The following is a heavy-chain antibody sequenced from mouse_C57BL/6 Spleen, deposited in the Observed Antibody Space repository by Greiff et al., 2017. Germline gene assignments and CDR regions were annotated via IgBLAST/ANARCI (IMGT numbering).Heavy chain of an antibody. Sequence: EVKVVESGGGLVKPGGSLKLSCAASGFTFSSYAMSWVRQTPEKRLEWVATISDGGSYTYYPDNVKGRFTISRDNAKNNLYLQMSHLKSEDTAMYYCARDGDLFAYWGQGTLVTVSA. CDR2: ISDGGSYT. J-gene: IGHJ3*01. V-gene: IGHV5-4*01. CDR1: GFTFSSYA. CDR3: ARDGDLFAY.